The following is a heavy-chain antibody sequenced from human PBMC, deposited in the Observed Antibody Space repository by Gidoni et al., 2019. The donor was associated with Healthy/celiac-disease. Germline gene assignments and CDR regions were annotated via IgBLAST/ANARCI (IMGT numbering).Heavy chain of an antibody. CDR2: IWYDGSNK. Sequence: QVQLVESGGGVVQPGRSLRLSCAASGFTFSSDGMHWVRQAPGKGLEWVAVIWYDGSNKYYADSVKGRFTISRDNSKNTLYLQMNSLRAEDTAVYYCARVYYDFWSGYYPEWPFDYWGQGTLVTVSS. D-gene: IGHD3-3*01. J-gene: IGHJ4*02. CDR1: GFTFSSDG. CDR3: ARVYYDFWSGYYPEWPFDY. V-gene: IGHV3-33*01.